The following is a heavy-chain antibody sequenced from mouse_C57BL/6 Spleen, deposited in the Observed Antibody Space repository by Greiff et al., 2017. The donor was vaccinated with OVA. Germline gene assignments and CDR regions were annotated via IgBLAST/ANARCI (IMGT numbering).Heavy chain of an antibody. Sequence: LVESGGGLVKPGGSLKLSCAASGFTFSSYAMSWVRQTPEKRLEWVATISDGGSYTYYPDNVKGRFTISRDNAKNNLYLQMSHLKSEDTAMYYCARDDYDGYFDVWGTGTTVTVSS. CDR1: GFTFSSYA. CDR2: ISDGGSYT. V-gene: IGHV5-4*01. CDR3: ARDDYDGYFDV. D-gene: IGHD2-4*01. J-gene: IGHJ1*03.